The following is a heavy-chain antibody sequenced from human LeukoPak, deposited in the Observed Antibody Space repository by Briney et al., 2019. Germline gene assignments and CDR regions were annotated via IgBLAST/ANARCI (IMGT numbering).Heavy chain of an antibody. CDR2: INPNSGGT. Sequence: ASVKVSCKASGYTFTGYYMNWVRQAPGQGLEWMGWINPNSGGTNYAQKFQGRVTTTRDTSISTAYMELSRLRSDDTAVYYCARGPSEYCSSTSCYIFRAQDYYYYYYMDVWGKGTTVTVSS. CDR3: ARGPSEYCSSTSCYIFRAQDYYYYYYMDV. D-gene: IGHD2-2*02. J-gene: IGHJ6*03. V-gene: IGHV1-2*02. CDR1: GYTFTGYY.